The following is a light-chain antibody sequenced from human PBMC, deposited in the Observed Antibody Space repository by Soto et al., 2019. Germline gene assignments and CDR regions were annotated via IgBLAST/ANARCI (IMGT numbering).Light chain of an antibody. CDR2: AAS. Sequence: DIQMTHSPSSLSASVGDRVTITCRASESIRDYLNWYQQKPGKAPKLLIYAASSLQSGVPSRFSGSGSGTDFTLTISSLQPEDFATYYCQQSYSTLFTFGQGTRLEIK. J-gene: IGKJ5*01. CDR3: QQSYSTLFT. CDR1: ESIRDY. V-gene: IGKV1-39*01.